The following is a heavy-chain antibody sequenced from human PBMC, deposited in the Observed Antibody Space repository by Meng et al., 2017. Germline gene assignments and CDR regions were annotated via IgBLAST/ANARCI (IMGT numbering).Heavy chain of an antibody. CDR1: GGTFSSYA. J-gene: IGHJ6*02. CDR3: ARGTYYGPHKYYYYGMDV. V-gene: IGHV1-69*06. D-gene: IGHD3-10*01. Sequence: SVKVSCKASGGTFSSYAISWVRQAPGQGLEWMGGIIPIFGTANYAQKFQGRVTITADKSTSTAYMELSSLRSEDTAVYYCARGTYYGPHKYYYYGMDVWGQGTTVTVSS. CDR2: IIPIFGTA.